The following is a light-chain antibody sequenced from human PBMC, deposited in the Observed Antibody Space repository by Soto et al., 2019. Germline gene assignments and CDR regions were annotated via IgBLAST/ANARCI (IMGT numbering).Light chain of an antibody. Sequence: EIVLTQSPATLSLSPGERATLSCRASQSVSSYLAWYQQKPGQAPRLLIYDASNRATGIPARFSGSGSGTDFSLTISSLEPEYFAVYYCQQRSNWPYTFGQGTKLEI. J-gene: IGKJ2*01. V-gene: IGKV3-11*01. CDR1: QSVSSY. CDR2: DAS. CDR3: QQRSNWPYT.